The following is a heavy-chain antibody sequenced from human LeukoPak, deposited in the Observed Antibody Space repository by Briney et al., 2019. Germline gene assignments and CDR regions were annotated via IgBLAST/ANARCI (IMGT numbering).Heavy chain of an antibody. CDR1: GGSVSSGSYY. D-gene: IGHD6-13*01. CDR2: IYYSGST. Sequence: SETLSLTCIVSGGSVSSGSYYWSWIRQPPGKGWEWIGYIYYSGSTNYNPSLKCRVTISVDTSKNQFSLKLSSVTAADTAVYYCARVAAAGTGGLYFDYWGQGTLVTVSS. V-gene: IGHV4-61*01. J-gene: IGHJ4*02. CDR3: ARVAAAGTGGLYFDY.